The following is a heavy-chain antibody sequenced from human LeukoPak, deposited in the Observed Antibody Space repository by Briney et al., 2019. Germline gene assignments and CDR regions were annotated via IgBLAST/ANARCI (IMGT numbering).Heavy chain of an antibody. CDR1: GFTFSSYA. J-gene: IGHJ4*02. Sequence: GASLRHSCAASGFTFSSYAMSWVRQAPGKGLEWVSTISGSGGSTYYADSVKGRFTISRDNSKNTLYLQMNSLRAEDSAVYYCAKGGESSGYYYNYFDYWGQGTLVTVSS. V-gene: IGHV3-23*01. CDR2: ISGSGGST. CDR3: AKGGESSGYYYNYFDY. D-gene: IGHD3-22*01.